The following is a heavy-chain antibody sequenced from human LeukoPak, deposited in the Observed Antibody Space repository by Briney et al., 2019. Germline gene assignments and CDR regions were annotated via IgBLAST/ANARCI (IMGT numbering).Heavy chain of an antibody. Sequence: PSETLSLTCTVSGGSISGSSYHWGWIRQSPGKGLEWIGSIIYSGSTYYNPSLKSRVTISVDTSKNQFSLKLSSVTAADTAVYFCATPWSGYYTSDSGWGQGTLVTVSS. CDR3: ATPWSGYYTSDSG. CDR1: GGSISGSSYH. D-gene: IGHD3-3*01. V-gene: IGHV4-39*01. J-gene: IGHJ4*02. CDR2: IIYSGST.